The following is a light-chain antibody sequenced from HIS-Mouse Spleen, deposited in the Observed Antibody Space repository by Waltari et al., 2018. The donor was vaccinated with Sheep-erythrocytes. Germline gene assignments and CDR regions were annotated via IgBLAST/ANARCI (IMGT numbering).Light chain of an antibody. J-gene: IGLJ3*02. CDR2: QDS. V-gene: IGLV3-1*01. Sequence: SYELTQPPSVSVSPGQTASITCSGDKLGDKYACCDQQKPGQSPVLVIYQDSKRPSGFPERFSGSNAGNTASLTISGTQAMDEADYYCQAWDSSTAWVFGGGTKLTVL. CDR3: QAWDSSTAWV. CDR1: KLGDKY.